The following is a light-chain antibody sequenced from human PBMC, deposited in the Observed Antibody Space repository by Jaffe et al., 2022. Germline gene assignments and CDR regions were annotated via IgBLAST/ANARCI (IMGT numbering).Light chain of an antibody. J-gene: IGLJ3*02. V-gene: IGLV2-8*01. CDR3: SSYAGSNNLV. CDR1: SSDVGDYNY. CDR2: EVT. Sequence: QSALTQPPSASGSPGQSVTISCTGTSSDVGDYNYVSWYQQHPGKAPKLMIVEVTKRPSGVPNRFSGSKSGNTASLTVSGLQAEDEADYYCSSYAGSNNLVFGGGTKLTVL.